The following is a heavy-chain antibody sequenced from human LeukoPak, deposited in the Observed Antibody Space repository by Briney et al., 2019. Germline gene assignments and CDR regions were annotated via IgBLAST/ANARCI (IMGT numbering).Heavy chain of an antibody. J-gene: IGHJ4*02. CDR2: ISSNGGST. Sequence: PGGSLRLSCAASGFTFSSYAMHWVRQAPRKGLEYVSAISSNGGSTYYANSVKGRFTISRDNSKNTLYLQMGSLRAEDMAVYYCARGRIAVPGTFDYWGQGTVVTVSS. V-gene: IGHV3-64*01. CDR3: ARGRIAVPGTFDY. D-gene: IGHD6-19*01. CDR1: GFTFSSYA.